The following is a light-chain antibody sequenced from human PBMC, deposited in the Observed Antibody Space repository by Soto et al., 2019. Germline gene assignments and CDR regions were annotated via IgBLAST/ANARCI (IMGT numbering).Light chain of an antibody. J-gene: IGKJ1*01. CDR1: QNINSW. CDR2: KAS. Sequence: DIQMTQSPSTLSASVGDRVTITCRASQNINSWLAWYQQKPGKAPKLLISKASSLESGVPSRFSGNRSATEFTLTISSLQPGDSATYFCQQYNYYWTFGQGTKVEIK. CDR3: QQYNYYWT. V-gene: IGKV1-5*03.